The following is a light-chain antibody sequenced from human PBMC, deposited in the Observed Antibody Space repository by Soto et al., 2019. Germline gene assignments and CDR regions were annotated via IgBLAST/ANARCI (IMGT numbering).Light chain of an antibody. Sequence: EIVLTQSPGTLSLSPGEGATLSCRASQSFSNTYLGWYQQKPGQAPSLLIYAASYRAIGTPNRFSGSGSVTDFALTISSLETEDFAVYYCQHYGSSPYTFGQGTKLEIK. J-gene: IGKJ2*01. CDR1: QSFSNTY. V-gene: IGKV3-20*01. CDR2: AAS. CDR3: QHYGSSPYT.